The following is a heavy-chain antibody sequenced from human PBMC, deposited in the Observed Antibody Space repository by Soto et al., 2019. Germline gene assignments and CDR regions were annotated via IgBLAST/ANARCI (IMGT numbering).Heavy chain of an antibody. J-gene: IGHJ4*02. CDR1: GFTFSSYG. D-gene: IGHD3-3*01. V-gene: IGHV3-30*18. Sequence: GGSLRLSCAASGFTFSSYGMHWVRQAPGKGLEWVAVISYDGSNKYYADSVKGRFTISRDNSKNTLYLQMNSLRAEDTAVYYCANLYYDFWSGYYPLDYWGQGTLVTVSS. CDR2: ISYDGSNK. CDR3: ANLYYDFWSGYYPLDY.